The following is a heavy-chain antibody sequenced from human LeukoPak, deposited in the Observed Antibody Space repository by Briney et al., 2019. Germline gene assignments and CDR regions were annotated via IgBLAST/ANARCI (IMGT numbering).Heavy chain of an antibody. D-gene: IGHD3-16*01. CDR2: IYCSGST. V-gene: IGHV4-59*08. Sequence: SETLSLTCTVSGGSISNYYWSWIRQPPGKGLEWIGYIYCSGSTNYNPSLKSRVTISVDTSKNQFSLRLSSVTAADTAVYYRARRVSGGPFDSWGQGTLVTVSS. J-gene: IGHJ4*02. CDR1: GGSISNYY. CDR3: ARRVSGGPFDS.